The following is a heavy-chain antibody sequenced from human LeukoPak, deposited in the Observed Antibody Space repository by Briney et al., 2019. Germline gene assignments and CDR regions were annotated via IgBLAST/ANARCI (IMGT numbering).Heavy chain of an antibody. CDR1: GGTFSSYA. V-gene: IGHV1-69*05. Sequence: SVKVSCKASGGTFSSYAISWVRQAPGQGLEWMGGIIPIFGTANYAQKFQGRVTITTDESTSTAYMELSSMRSEDTAVYYCARDQGLAVAGRNWFDPWGQGTLVTVSS. CDR2: IIPIFGTA. CDR3: ARDQGLAVAGRNWFDP. D-gene: IGHD6-19*01. J-gene: IGHJ5*02.